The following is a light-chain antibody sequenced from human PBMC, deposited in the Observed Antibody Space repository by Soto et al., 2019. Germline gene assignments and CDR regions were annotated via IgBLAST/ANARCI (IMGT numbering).Light chain of an antibody. CDR2: GAS. J-gene: IGKJ5*01. CDR3: QQYHWAPDT. Sequence: EIVLTQSPDTLSLSPVERATLSCRASESVYSNYLAWYQQKPGQAPRPLIYGASNRAAGIPDRFNGSGSGTDFTLTVSRLEPEDFAMYCCQQYHWAPDTFGQGTRLEI. CDR1: ESVYSNY. V-gene: IGKV3-20*01.